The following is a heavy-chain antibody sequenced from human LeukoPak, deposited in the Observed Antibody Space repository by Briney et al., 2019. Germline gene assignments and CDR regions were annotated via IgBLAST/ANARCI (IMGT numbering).Heavy chain of an antibody. CDR2: INHSGST. V-gene: IGHV4-34*01. Sequence: PSETLSLTCAVYGGSFSGYYWSWIRQPPGKGLEWIGEINHSGSTNYNPSLKSRVTISVDTSKNQFSLKLSSVTAADTAVYYCARHTEVVGATGYYYYYYGMDVWGQGTTVTVSS. CDR3: ARHTEVVGATGYYYYYYGMDV. CDR1: GGSFSGYY. D-gene: IGHD1-26*01. J-gene: IGHJ6*02.